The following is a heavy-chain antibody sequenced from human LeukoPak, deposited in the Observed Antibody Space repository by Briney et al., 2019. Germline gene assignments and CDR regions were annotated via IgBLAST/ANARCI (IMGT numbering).Heavy chain of an antibody. CDR1: GFTLCSYV. V-gene: IGHV3-23*01. Sequence: GGSLRLSCAASGFTLCSYVMSSVRPAPGEGLGWVSAIFVSVVITYYADSVKGRFTISRDNSKNTLYVQMNSLRAEDTAVYYCAKDLGYSSSAGSYAFDIWGQGTMVTVSS. CDR2: IFVSVVIT. D-gene: IGHD6-6*01. J-gene: IGHJ3*02. CDR3: AKDLGYSSSAGSYAFDI.